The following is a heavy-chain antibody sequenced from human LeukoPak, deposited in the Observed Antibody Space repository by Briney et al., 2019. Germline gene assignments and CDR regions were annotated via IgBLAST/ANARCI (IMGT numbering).Heavy chain of an antibody. CDR1: GFTFSSYA. V-gene: IGHV3-23*01. CDR2: ISGSGGST. Sequence: GGSLRLSCAASGFTFSSYAMSWVRQAPGKGLEWVSAISGSGGSTYYADSVKGRFTISRDNSKNTLYLQMNSLRAEDTAVYYCAPSRSWYTSMAEYFQHWGQGTLVTVSS. D-gene: IGHD6-13*01. J-gene: IGHJ1*01. CDR3: APSRSWYTSMAEYFQH.